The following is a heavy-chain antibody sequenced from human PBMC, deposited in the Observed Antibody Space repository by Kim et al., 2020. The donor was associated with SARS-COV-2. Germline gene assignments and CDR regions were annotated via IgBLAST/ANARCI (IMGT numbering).Heavy chain of an antibody. D-gene: IGHD2-15*01. CDR1: GVGFSESP. Sequence: GGSLRLSCAASGVGFSESPMHWVRQASGKGLEWVAHIRRKSENYATAYAASVTGRFTISRDDSENMVYLQMNNLKTEDTAMYYCTRQTSSCHDYWGQGTLVTVAS. CDR2: IRRKSENYAT. J-gene: IGHJ4*02. V-gene: IGHV3-73*01. CDR3: TRQTSSCHDY.